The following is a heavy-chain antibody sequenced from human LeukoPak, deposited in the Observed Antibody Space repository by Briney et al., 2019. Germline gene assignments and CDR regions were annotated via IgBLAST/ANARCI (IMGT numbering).Heavy chain of an antibody. CDR1: GFTFSNYA. D-gene: IGHD4-17*01. J-gene: IGHJ4*02. V-gene: IGHV3-23*01. Sequence: GGSLRLSCAASGFTFSNYAMTWVRQAPGKGLEWVSGISGSGGTTYHADSVKGRFTISRDNAKNTLYLQMNSLRAEDTAVYYCARGGDYPFDYWGQGTLVTVSS. CDR3: ARGGDYPFDY. CDR2: ISGSGGTT.